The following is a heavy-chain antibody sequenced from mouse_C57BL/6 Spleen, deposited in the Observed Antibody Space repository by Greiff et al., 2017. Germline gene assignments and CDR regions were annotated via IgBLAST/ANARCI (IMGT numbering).Heavy chain of an antibody. CDR2: IWSDGST. CDR1: GFSLTSYG. CDR3: ARQDYGSPYAMDY. V-gene: IGHV2-6-1*01. D-gene: IGHD1-1*01. J-gene: IGHJ4*01. Sequence: VKLQESGPGLVAPSQSLSITCTVSGFSLTSYGVHWVRQPPGKGLEWLVVIWSDGSTTYNSALKSRLSISKDNSKSQVFLKMNSLQTDDTAMYYCARQDYGSPYAMDYWGQGTSVTVSS.